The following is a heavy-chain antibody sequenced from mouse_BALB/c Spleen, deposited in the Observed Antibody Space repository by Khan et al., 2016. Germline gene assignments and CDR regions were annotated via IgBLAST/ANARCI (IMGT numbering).Heavy chain of an antibody. D-gene: IGHD3-1*01. Sequence: VQLQESGPELVKPGASVKISCKASGYTFTDYYINWVKQRPGQGLAWIGWSYPGSGNNKYNEKFKGKATLNVDTSSITAYMQLSSLTSEDTAVYFCARSGTYNNFDHWGQGTTLTVSS. J-gene: IGHJ2*01. CDR2: SYPGSGNN. V-gene: IGHV1-84*02. CDR1: GYTFTDYY. CDR3: ARSGTYNNFDH.